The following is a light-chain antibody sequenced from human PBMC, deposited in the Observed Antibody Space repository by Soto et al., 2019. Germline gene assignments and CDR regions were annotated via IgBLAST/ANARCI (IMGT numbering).Light chain of an antibody. V-gene: IGKV1-5*03. CDR3: QQYHTYYT. CDR2: KAS. CDR1: QSISSW. Sequence: DIQMTQSPSTLSASVGDRVTITCRASQSISSWLAWYQQKPVKAPKLLIYKASSLESGVPSRFSGSGSGTEFTLTISSLQPDDFATYYCQQYHTYYTFGQGTKLEIK. J-gene: IGKJ2*01.